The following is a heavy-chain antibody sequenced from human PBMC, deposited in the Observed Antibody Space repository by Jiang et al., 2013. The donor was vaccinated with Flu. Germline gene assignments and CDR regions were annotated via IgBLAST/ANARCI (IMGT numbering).Heavy chain of an antibody. CDR1: GDTFSNA. D-gene: IGHD5-12*01. Sequence: SGAEVKKPGSSVKVSCKASGDTFSNAISWVRQAPGQGLEWMGGIIPIFDTTNYAQKFQGRVTITADKSTSTAYMELSSLRPEDTAVYYCARGHYTGYDYGLGFDYWGQGTLVTVSS. CDR2: IIPIFDTT. V-gene: IGHV1-69*06. J-gene: IGHJ4*02. CDR3: ARGHYTGYDYGLGFDY.